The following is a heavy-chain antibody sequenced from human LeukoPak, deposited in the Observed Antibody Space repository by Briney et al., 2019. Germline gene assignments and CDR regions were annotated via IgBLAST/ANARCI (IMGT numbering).Heavy chain of an antibody. Sequence: SVKVSCKASGGTFSSYAISWVRQAPGQGLEWMGRIIPILGIANYAQKFQGRVTITADKSTSTAYMELSSLRSEDTAVYYCARSVDTAMVNGDAFDIWGQGTMVTVSS. V-gene: IGHV1-69*04. CDR2: IIPILGIA. D-gene: IGHD5-18*01. CDR1: GGTFSSYA. J-gene: IGHJ3*02. CDR3: ARSVDTAMVNGDAFDI.